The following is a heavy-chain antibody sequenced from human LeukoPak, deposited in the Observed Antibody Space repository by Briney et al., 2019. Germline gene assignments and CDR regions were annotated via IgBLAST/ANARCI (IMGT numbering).Heavy chain of an antibody. V-gene: IGHV3-74*01. J-gene: IGHJ4*02. CDR1: GFTFSSYW. Sequence: HSGGSLRLSCAASGFTFSSYWMYWVRQAPGKGLVWVARISNDGSNTDYVDSVKGRFTISRDNAKNTLYLQMNSLRAEDTAVYYCTRDSGLYWSLDYWGQGTLVTVSS. CDR3: TRDSGLYWSLDY. D-gene: IGHD1-26*01. CDR2: ISNDGSNT.